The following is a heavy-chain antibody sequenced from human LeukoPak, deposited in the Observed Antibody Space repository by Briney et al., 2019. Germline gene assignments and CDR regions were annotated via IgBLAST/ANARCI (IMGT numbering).Heavy chain of an antibody. Sequence: GGSLRLSCAASGFTFDDYAMHWVRQAPGKGLEWVSGISWNSGSIGYADSVKGRFTISRDNAKNSLYLQMNSLRAEDTALYYCSKDSMVRGVPVYFDYWGQGTLVTVSS. D-gene: IGHD3-10*01. J-gene: IGHJ4*02. CDR1: GFTFDDYA. CDR2: ISWNSGSI. CDR3: SKDSMVRGVPVYFDY. V-gene: IGHV3-9*01.